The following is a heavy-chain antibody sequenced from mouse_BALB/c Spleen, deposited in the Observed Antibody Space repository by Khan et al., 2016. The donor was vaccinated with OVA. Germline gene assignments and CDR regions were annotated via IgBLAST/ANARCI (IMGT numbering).Heavy chain of an antibody. J-gene: IGHJ4*01. CDR1: GYSITSDYA. D-gene: IGHD2-2*01. CDR3: ATSHYYGCGYALEC. V-gene: IGHV3-2*02. Sequence: EVQLQESGPGLVKPSQSLSLTCTVTGYSITSDYAWNWIRQFPGNKLEWMGYISSTGSTSYNPSLKSRISITRDISKNQFFLQLKSVPTEDTATYECATSHYYGCGYALECWGRGTTVTVSS. CDR2: ISSTGST.